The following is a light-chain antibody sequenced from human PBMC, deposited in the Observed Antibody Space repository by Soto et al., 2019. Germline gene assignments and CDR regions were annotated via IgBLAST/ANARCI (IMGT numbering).Light chain of an antibody. CDR1: QGISSY. CDR2: AAS. J-gene: IGKJ1*01. Sequence: DIQLNQSPSFLSASVGDRVTITCRASQGISSYLAWYQQKPGKAPKLLIYAASILQSGVPSRFSGSGSGTEFTLTISSLQPEDFATYYCQQLNSYPRTFGRGTEVEIK. CDR3: QQLNSYPRT. V-gene: IGKV1-9*01.